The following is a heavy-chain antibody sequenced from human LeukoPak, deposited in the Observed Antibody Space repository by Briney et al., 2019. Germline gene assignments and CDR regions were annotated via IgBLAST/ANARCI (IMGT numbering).Heavy chain of an antibody. Sequence: ASVKVSCKASGYTFTSYDINWVRQATGQGLEWMGWMNPNSGNTGYAQKSQGRVTMTRNTSISTAYMEQSSLRSEDTAVYYCARTPYCSGGSCRRYYFDYWGQGTLVTVSS. CDR1: GYTFTSYD. V-gene: IGHV1-8*01. CDR2: MNPNSGNT. CDR3: ARTPYCSGGSCRRYYFDY. D-gene: IGHD2-15*01. J-gene: IGHJ4*02.